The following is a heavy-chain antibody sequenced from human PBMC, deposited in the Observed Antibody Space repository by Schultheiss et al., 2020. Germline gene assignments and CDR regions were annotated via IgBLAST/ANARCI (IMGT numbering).Heavy chain of an antibody. CDR1: GFTFGDYG. J-gene: IGHJ4*02. CDR2: IRDNAYGGTT. CDR3: AKPGSPRFLEWWTFDY. Sequence: GGSLRLSCTTSGFTFGDYGMSWFRQAPGKGLEWVSFIRDNAYGGTTEYAASVKGRFTVSRDDSKSITYLQMNSLRAEDTAVYYCAKPGSPRFLEWWTFDYWGQGTLVTVSS. V-gene: IGHV3-49*03. D-gene: IGHD3-3*01.